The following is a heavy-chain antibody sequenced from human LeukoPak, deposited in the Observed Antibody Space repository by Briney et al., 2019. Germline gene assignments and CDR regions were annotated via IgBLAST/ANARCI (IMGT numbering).Heavy chain of an antibody. D-gene: IGHD3-9*01. CDR1: GFTFSSYG. J-gene: IGHJ4*02. CDR3: VKTTLSGFYFDY. CDR2: ISGSGGST. Sequence: GGSLRLSCAVSGFTFSSYGMSWVRQAPGKGLEWVSAISGSGGSTYYADSVKGRFTISRDNSKNTLFLQMNSLRAEDTAVYYCVKTTLSGFYFDYWGQGTLVTVSS. V-gene: IGHV3-23*01.